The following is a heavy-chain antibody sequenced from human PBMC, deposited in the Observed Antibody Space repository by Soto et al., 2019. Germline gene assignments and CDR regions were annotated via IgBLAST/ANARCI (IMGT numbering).Heavy chain of an antibody. J-gene: IGHJ4*02. CDR1: GFTFSRFG. Sequence: QVQLVESGGGVVQPGRSLRLSCAAPGFTFSRFGMLWVRQAPGKGLEWVAVIWYDGNNKNYADSVKGRFTISRDNSKNTLYLQMNSLRAEDTAVYYCTRWGGSATIPYFDYWGQGTLVTVSS. D-gene: IGHD6-25*01. CDR2: IWYDGNNK. CDR3: TRWGGSATIPYFDY. V-gene: IGHV3-33*01.